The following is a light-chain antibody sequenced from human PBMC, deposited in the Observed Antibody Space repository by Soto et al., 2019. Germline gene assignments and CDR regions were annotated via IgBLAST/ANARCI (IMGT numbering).Light chain of an antibody. CDR1: QRVSSDD. J-gene: IGKJ2*01. CDR2: VAS. V-gene: IGKV3-20*01. Sequence: ETVLTQSPGTLSLSPGERATLSCRASQRVSSDDLSWYQQKRGQAPRLLIYVASNRATGIPDRFSGSGSGTDFTLIISRLEPEDFAVYYCQHYDRSPPMFTFGQGTKLEIK. CDR3: QHYDRSPPMFT.